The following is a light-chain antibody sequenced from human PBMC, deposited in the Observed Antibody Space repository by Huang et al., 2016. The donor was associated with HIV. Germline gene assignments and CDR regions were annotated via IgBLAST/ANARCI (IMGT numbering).Light chain of an antibody. CDR3: QQYNNWPLYT. CDR1: QSVCRN. CDR2: GSS. Sequence: EIVMTQSPATMSVSPGERATLSCRVTQSVCRNLAWYQQKPGHAPRLLIYGSSTRASGVPARFSGSGSGTEFTLAISSLQSEDFAVYYCQQYNNWPLYTFGQGTRLEIK. J-gene: IGKJ2*01. V-gene: IGKV3-15*01.